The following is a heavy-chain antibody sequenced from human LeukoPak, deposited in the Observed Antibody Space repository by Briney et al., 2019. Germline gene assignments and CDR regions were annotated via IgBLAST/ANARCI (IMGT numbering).Heavy chain of an antibody. CDR3: ARDVYYYGSGSYYFHNWFDP. J-gene: IGHJ5*02. CDR1: GGSISSYY. V-gene: IGHV4-59*12. CDR2: IYYSGST. Sequence: SETLSLTCTVSGGSISSYYWSWIRQPPGKGLEWIGYIYYSGSTNYNPSLKSRVTMSVDTSKNQFSLKLSSVTAADTAVYYCARDVYYYGSGSYYFHNWFDPWGQGTLVTVSS. D-gene: IGHD3-10*01.